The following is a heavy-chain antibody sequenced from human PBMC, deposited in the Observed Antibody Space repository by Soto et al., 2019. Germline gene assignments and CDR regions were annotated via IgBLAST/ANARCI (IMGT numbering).Heavy chain of an antibody. CDR3: ARDPPPPDY. CDR2: ISAYNGNT. Sequence: QVQLVQSGAEVKKPGASVKVSCKASGYTFAIYAISWMRQAPGQGLEWMGWISAYNGNTNYAQKLQGRVTMTTDTTTRTAYMSLRSLRSDETAVYYCARDPPPPDYWGQGTLVTVSS. J-gene: IGHJ4*02. CDR1: GYTFAIYA. V-gene: IGHV1-18*01.